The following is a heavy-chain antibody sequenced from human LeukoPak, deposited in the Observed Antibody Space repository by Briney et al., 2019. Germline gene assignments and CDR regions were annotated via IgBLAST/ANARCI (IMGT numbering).Heavy chain of an antibody. Sequence: SETLSLTCSVSGGSISSYYWSWIRQPAGKGLEWIGRIKNSGNTNYNPSLESRVTLSLDTPKNQFSLNLSSVTAADTAVYYCAREGSSSGWRPFDIWGQGTVVTVSS. D-gene: IGHD6-19*01. CDR1: GGSISSYY. CDR3: AREGSSSGWRPFDI. CDR2: IKNSGNT. V-gene: IGHV4-4*07. J-gene: IGHJ3*02.